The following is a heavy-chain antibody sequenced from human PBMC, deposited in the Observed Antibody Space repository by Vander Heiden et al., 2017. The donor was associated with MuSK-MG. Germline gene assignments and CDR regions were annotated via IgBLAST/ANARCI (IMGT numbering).Heavy chain of an antibody. CDR3: VLVTPYYFDY. Sequence: EVQLVESGGGLVQPGWSLRLSCAASGFTFSDYWMTWVRQAPGKGLEWVATIKQDASEKYYVDSVKGRFTISRDNTKKSLFLQMNSLRGEDTAIYYCVLVTPYYFDYWGKGTLVPVSS. J-gene: IGHJ4*02. CDR2: IKQDASEK. V-gene: IGHV3-7*01. CDR1: GFTFSDYW. D-gene: IGHD2-21*01.